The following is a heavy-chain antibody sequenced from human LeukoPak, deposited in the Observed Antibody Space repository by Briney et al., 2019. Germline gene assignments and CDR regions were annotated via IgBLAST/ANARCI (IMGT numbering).Heavy chain of an antibody. CDR1: GYTFTRYY. J-gene: IGHJ3*01. Sequence: ASVKVSCKASGYTFTRYYMHWVRQAPGQGLEWMGWINPNSGGTNYAQKFQGRVTMTRDTSISTAYMELSRLRSDDTAVYYCAGLRKRGGTFDLWGQGTVVTVSS. CDR2: INPNSGGT. CDR3: AGLRKRGGTFDL. D-gene: IGHD6-25*01. V-gene: IGHV1-2*02.